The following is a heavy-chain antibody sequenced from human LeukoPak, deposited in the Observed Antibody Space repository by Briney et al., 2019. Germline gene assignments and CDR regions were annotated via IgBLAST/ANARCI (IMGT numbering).Heavy chain of an antibody. Sequence: PGGSLRLSCAASGFTFSSYAMSWVRQAPGKGLEWVSAISGSGGSIYYADSVKGRFTISRDNSKNTLYLQMNSLRAEDTAVYYCAKHIAAAGRVYYFDYWGQGTLVTVSS. CDR1: GFTFSSYA. D-gene: IGHD6-13*01. V-gene: IGHV3-23*01. CDR2: ISGSGGSI. CDR3: AKHIAAAGRVYYFDY. J-gene: IGHJ4*02.